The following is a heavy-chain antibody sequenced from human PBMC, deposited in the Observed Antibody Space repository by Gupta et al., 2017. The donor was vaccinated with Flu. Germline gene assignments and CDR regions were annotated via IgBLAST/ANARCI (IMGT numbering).Heavy chain of an antibody. J-gene: IGHJ4*02. Sequence: QVQLQESGPGLVQPSQTLSLTCTVSGCSISSGSYYWSWIRQPAGKGLEWIGRIYTSGSTNYNPSLKSRVTISVDTSKNQFSLKLSSVTAADTAVYYCARVAAAGLAFDYWGQGTLVTVSS. V-gene: IGHV4-61*02. CDR2: IYTSGST. CDR3: ARVAAAGLAFDY. D-gene: IGHD6-13*01. CDR1: GCSISSGSYY.